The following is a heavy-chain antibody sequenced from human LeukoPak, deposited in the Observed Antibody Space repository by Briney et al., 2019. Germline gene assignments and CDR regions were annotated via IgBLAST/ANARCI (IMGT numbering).Heavy chain of an antibody. CDR1: GFTFSSYA. CDR2: ISGSGDST. D-gene: IGHD6-13*01. V-gene: IGHV3-23*01. J-gene: IGHJ4*02. Sequence: QPGGSLRLSCAASGFTFSSYAMNWVRQAPGTGLEWVSTISGSGDSTYYADSVKGRFTISRDNSKNTLYLQMNSLRAEDTAVYYCAKLAPYSSSWLREENYFDYWGQGTLVTVSS. CDR3: AKLAPYSSSWLREENYFDY.